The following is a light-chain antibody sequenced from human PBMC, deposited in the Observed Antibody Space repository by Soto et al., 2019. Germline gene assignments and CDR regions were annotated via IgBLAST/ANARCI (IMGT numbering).Light chain of an antibody. J-gene: IGKJ2*01. V-gene: IGKV1-5*03. CDR1: QSISSW. Sequence: DIQMTQSPSTLSASVGDRVTITCRASQSISSWLAWYQQKPGKAPKLPIYKASSLESGVPSRFSGSGSGTEFTLTISSLQPDDFATYYCQQYNSYQYTFGQGTKLEIK. CDR3: QQYNSYQYT. CDR2: KAS.